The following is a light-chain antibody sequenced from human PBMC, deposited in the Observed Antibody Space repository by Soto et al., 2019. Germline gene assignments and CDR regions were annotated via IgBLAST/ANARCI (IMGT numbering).Light chain of an antibody. CDR1: QSVSSN. V-gene: IGKV3-15*01. CDR3: QQYNNWPPFT. J-gene: IGKJ3*01. CDR2: GAS. Sequence: EIVMTQSPATLSVSPGERATLSCRASQSVSSNLAWYQQKPGQAPSLLIYGASTRATGTPARFSGSGSGTEFTLTISILQSEDFAVYYCQQYNNWPPFTFGPGTKVDIK.